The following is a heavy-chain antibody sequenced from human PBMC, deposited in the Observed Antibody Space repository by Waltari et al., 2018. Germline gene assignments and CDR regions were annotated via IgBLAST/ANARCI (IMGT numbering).Heavy chain of an antibody. V-gene: IGHV3-21*02. CDR3: VRDRLRWFDY. CDR2: ISSGSVHI. CDR1: GFTFRTYT. J-gene: IGHJ4*02. Sequence: EVQLVESGGGLVKPGGSLRLSCSASGFTFRTYTMNWVRQAPGKGLEWVSSISSGSVHIYYADSVKGRFTISRDNAKNSLYMQMNSLRAEDTALYYWVRDRLRWFDYWGQGTLVTVSS. D-gene: IGHD4-17*01.